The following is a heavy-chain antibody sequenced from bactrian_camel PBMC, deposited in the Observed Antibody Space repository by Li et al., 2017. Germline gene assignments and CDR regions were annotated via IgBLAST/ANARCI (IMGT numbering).Heavy chain of an antibody. CDR3: TTHPPRSSLPWYAVAALQAGPYKR. J-gene: IGHJ4*01. CDR2: ADLGGGRE. CDR1: DFSKNTKC. D-gene: IGHD6*01. V-gene: IGHV3S1*01. Sequence: HVQLVESGGGSAQAGGSLRLSCVVADFSKNTKCMGWFRQAPGKDLKDREGVAAADLGGGRENYADSVKGRFAVSHSQDSAKNTVYLQMNSLKSEDTALYYCTTHPPRSSLPWYAVAALQAGPYKRWGQGTQVTVS.